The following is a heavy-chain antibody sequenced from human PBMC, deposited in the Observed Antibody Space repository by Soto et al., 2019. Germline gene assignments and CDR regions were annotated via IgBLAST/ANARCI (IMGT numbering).Heavy chain of an antibody. J-gene: IGHJ4*02. D-gene: IGHD2-21*01. CDR1: GFTFSSYA. Sequence: SLRLSCAASGFTFSSYAMSWVRQAPGKGLEWVSAISGSGGSTYYADSVKGRFTISRDNSKNTLYLQMNSLRAEDTAVYYCAKGDEHDMSIPVYWGQGTLVTVSS. CDR2: ISGSGGST. CDR3: AKGDEHDMSIPVY. V-gene: IGHV3-23*01.